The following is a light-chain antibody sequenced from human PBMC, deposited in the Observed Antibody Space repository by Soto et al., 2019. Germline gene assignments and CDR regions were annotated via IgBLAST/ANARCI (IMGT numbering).Light chain of an antibody. CDR3: QQYYSTPWT. J-gene: IGKJ1*01. V-gene: IGKV4-1*01. CDR2: WAS. Sequence: DIVMTQSPDSLAVSLGERATINCKSSQSVLYSSNNKNYLAWYQQKPGQPPKLLIYWASTRESGVPDRFSGSGSGTDFPLTISSPQAEDVAVYYCQQYYSTPWTFGQGTKVEIK. CDR1: QSVLYSSNNKNY.